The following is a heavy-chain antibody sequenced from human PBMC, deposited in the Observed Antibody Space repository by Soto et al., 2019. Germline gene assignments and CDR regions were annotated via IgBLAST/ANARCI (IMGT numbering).Heavy chain of an antibody. D-gene: IGHD6-13*01. CDR1: GGSIGSYY. V-gene: IGHV4-59*08. CDR2: IYYSGST. J-gene: IGHJ6*03. Sequence: PSETLSLTCTVSGGSIGSYYWSWIRQPPGKGLEWIGYIYYSGSTNYNPSLKSRVTISVDTSKNQFSLKLSSVTAADTAVYYCARHRVYEYMDVWGKGTTVTVSS. CDR3: ARHRVYEYMDV.